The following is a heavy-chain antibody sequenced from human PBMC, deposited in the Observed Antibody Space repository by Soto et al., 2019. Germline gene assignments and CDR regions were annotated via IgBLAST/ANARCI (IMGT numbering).Heavy chain of an antibody. CDR2: IYYNGVT. CDR3: GKVLVGATGHTDSDS. CDR1: GGSMSSGGYY. Sequence: SETLSLTCTVSGGSMSSGGYYWSWIRQHPGKGLEWIGYIYYNGVTYSNPSLKSRVTISRDTSKNQFSLKLTSVTAADTALYYCGKVLVGATGHTDSDSWGPGTLVTVSS. V-gene: IGHV4-31*03. D-gene: IGHD2-15*01. J-gene: IGHJ4*02.